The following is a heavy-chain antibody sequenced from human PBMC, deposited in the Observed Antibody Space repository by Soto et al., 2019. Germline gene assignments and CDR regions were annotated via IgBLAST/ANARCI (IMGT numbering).Heavy chain of an antibody. V-gene: IGHV3-23*01. CDR3: ANPRITGTSGLGAFDI. CDR2: ISGSGGST. Sequence: GGSLRLSCAASGFTFSSYAMSWVRQAPGKGLEWVSAISGSGGSTYYADSVKGRFTISRDNSKNTLYLQMNSLRAEDTAVYYCANPRITGTSGLGAFDIWGQGTMVTVSS. D-gene: IGHD1-7*01. CDR1: GFTFSSYA. J-gene: IGHJ3*02.